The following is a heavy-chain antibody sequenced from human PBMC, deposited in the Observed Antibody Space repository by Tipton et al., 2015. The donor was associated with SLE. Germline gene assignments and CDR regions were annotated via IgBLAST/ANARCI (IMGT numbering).Heavy chain of an antibody. D-gene: IGHD6-19*01. CDR3: ARPSSGWSGLTY. Sequence: TLSLTCTVSGGSISTNTYFWGWIRQPPGKGLGWIGDIFYSGSTYYNPSLKSRVTISVDTSKNQFSLNLSSLTAADTAVYYCARPSSGWSGLTYWGQGTLVTVSS. J-gene: IGHJ4*02. V-gene: IGHV4-39*07. CDR1: GGSISTNTYF. CDR2: IFYSGST.